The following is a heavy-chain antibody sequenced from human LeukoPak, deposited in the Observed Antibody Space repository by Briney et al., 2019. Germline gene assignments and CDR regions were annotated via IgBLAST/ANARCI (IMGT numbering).Heavy chain of an antibody. Sequence: SETLSLTCTVSGGSISSYYWSWVRQPPEKRLEWIGHIYYSGSTNYNPSLKSPVTISVYTSKNQFSLKLSSVTAADTAVYYCASRSSIWSGYQDTLYYFDSWGQGTLVTVSS. D-gene: IGHD3-3*01. V-gene: IGHV4-59*01. CDR1: GGSISSYY. CDR3: ASRSSIWSGYQDTLYYFDS. CDR2: IYYSGST. J-gene: IGHJ4*02.